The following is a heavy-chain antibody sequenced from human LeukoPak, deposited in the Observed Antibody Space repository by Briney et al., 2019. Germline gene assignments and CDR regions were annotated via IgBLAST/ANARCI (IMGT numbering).Heavy chain of an antibody. CDR1: GYSIGSGYF. CDR3: ARANPTYYDILTGYPFDY. D-gene: IGHD3-9*01. CDR2: IYYSGST. J-gene: IGHJ4*02. V-gene: IGHV4-61*01. Sequence: SETLSLTCTVSGYSIGSGYFWGWIRQPPGKGLEWIGYIYYSGSTNYNPSLKSRVTISVDTSKNQFSLKLSSVTAADTAVYYCARANPTYYDILTGYPFDYWGQGTLVAVSS.